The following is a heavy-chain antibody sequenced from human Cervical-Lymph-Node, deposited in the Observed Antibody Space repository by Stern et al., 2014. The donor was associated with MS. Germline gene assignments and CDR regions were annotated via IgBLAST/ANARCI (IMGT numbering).Heavy chain of an antibody. CDR2: IYPGNSDT. CDR3: ARRGSDEEIDY. V-gene: IGHV5-51*01. CDR1: GYRFTDYW. D-gene: IGHD5-12*01. J-gene: IGHJ4*02. Sequence: VQLVQSGAEVKKPGESLKISCQGSGYRFTDYWIAWVRQMPGKGLEWMGSIYPGNSDTIYSPSFQGQVTFSPDKSINTAYLQWSSLKASDTAMYYCARRGSDEEIDYWGQGTLVTVPS.